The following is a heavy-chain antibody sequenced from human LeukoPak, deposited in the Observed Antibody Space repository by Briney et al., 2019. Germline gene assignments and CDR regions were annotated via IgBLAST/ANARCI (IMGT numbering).Heavy chain of an antibody. CDR1: GGSISTAHW. J-gene: IGHJ6*03. D-gene: IGHD2-15*01. CDR2: IYHRGNS. Sequence: SGTLSLTCAVSGGSISTAHWWNWVRQSPGKGLEWIGEIYHRGNSNYNPSLKSRVTISVDTSKNQFSLKLSSVTAADTAVYYCARVLAGYCSGGSCSNYYYYYMDVWGKGTTVTVSS. CDR3: ARVLAGYCSGGSCSNYYYYYMDV. V-gene: IGHV4-4*02.